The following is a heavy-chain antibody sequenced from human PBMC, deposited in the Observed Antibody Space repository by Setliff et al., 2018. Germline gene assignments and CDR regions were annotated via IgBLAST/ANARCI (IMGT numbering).Heavy chain of an antibody. V-gene: IGHV4-4*08. J-gene: IGHJ4*02. CDR3: ARGNSRSSVWYVVPHFDY. D-gene: IGHD6-19*01. CDR2: IHNNGRI. CDR1: GASITSYY. Sequence: SETLSLTCSVSGASITSYYWSWIRQPPGKGLEWIAYIHNNGRIKYNSALKSRVTISLDTSKNQFSLNLNSATAADTAVYYCARGNSRSSVWYVVPHFDYWGQGTLVTVSS.